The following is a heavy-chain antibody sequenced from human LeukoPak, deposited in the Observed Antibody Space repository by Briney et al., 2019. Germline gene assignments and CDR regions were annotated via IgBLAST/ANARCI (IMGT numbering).Heavy chain of an antibody. J-gene: IGHJ3*02. CDR1: GYTFTSYD. V-gene: IGHV1-8*01. Sequence: ASVKVSCKASGYTFTSYDINWVRQATGQGLEWMGWMNPNSGNTGYAQKFQGRVTMTRNTSISTAYMELSSLRSEDTAMYYCAREGGNYYDSSGYYPTYAFDIWGQGTMVTVSS. D-gene: IGHD3-22*01. CDR2: MNPNSGNT. CDR3: AREGGNYYDSSGYYPTYAFDI.